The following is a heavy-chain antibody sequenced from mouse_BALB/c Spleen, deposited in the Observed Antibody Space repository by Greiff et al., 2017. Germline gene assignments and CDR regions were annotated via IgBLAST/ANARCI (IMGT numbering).Heavy chain of an antibody. CDR3: ARSDDYDWFAY. D-gene: IGHD2-4*01. CDR2: ISSGSSTI. V-gene: IGHV5-17*02. Sequence: EVMLVESGGGLVQPGGSRKLSCAASGFTFSSFGMHWVRQAPEKGLEWVAYISSGSSTIYYADTVKGRFTISRDNPKNTLFLQMTSLRSEDTAMYYCARSDDYDWFAYWGQGTLVTVSA. CDR1: GFTFSSFG. J-gene: IGHJ3*01.